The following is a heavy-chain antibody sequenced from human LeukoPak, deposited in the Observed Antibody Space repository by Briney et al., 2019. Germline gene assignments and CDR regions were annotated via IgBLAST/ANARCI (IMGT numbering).Heavy chain of an antibody. J-gene: IGHJ4*02. D-gene: IGHD6-19*01. Sequence: GESLKISCKASGYSFTSNWIGWVRQMPGKGLEWMGIIYPGDSDTRYSPFFQGQVTISADKSISTAYLQWSSLKASDTAMYYCARTIWGSTSGWYGFDYWGQGTLVTVSS. CDR2: IYPGDSDT. V-gene: IGHV5-51*01. CDR1: GYSFTSNW. CDR3: ARTIWGSTSGWYGFDY.